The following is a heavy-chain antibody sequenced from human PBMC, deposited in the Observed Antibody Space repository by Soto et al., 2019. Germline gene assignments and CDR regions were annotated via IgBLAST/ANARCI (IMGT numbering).Heavy chain of an antibody. CDR2: ISGSGGTS. D-gene: IGHD3-10*01. Sequence: EVQLLESGGGLVQPGGSLRLSCAASGFTFSSCVMSWVRQAPGRGLEWVSAISGSGGTSYYADSVKGRFTISRDNSKNTLYLQMNSLRAEDTAVYYCAKGEGSGSYPANDYWGQGTLVTVSS. J-gene: IGHJ4*02. CDR1: GFTFSSCV. V-gene: IGHV3-23*01. CDR3: AKGEGSGSYPANDY.